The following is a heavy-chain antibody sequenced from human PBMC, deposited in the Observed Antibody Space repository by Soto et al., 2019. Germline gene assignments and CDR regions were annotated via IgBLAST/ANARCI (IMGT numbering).Heavy chain of an antibody. CDR2: IYHTGST. CDR3: ARGYSGYDRFRFDP. V-gene: IGHV4-30-2*01. Sequence: QLQLQESGSGLVKPSQTLSLTCAVSGGSISSGTYSWSWIRQPPGKGLEWIGFIYHTGSTYYNPSLKSRVTXXVXRYXNQFSLQLSSVTAADTAVYYCARGYSGYDRFRFDPWGQGTLVTVSS. D-gene: IGHD5-12*01. CDR1: GGSISSGTYS. J-gene: IGHJ5*02.